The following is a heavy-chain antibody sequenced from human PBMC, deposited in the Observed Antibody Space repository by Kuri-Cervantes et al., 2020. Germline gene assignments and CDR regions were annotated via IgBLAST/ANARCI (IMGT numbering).Heavy chain of an antibody. D-gene: IGHD6-13*01. J-gene: IGHJ6*03. Sequence: GESLKISCAASGFTFSNYWVSWVRQAPGKGLEWVANIKQDGSEKYYVDSVKGRFTISRDNAKNSLYLQMNSLRAEDTAAYYCARVSAAAADGDYYYYMDVWGKGTTVTVSS. CDR2: IKQDGSEK. CDR3: ARVSAAAADGDYYYYMDV. CDR1: GFTFSNYW. V-gene: IGHV3-7*01.